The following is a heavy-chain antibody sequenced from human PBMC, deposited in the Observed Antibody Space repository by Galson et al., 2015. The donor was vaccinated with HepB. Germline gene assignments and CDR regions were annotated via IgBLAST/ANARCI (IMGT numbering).Heavy chain of an antibody. V-gene: IGHV4-31*03. CDR2: IYYSGST. Sequence: TLSLTCTVSGGSISSGGYYWSWIRQHPGKGLEWIGYIYYSGSTYYNPSLKSRVTISVDTSKNQFSLKLSSVTAADTAVYYCARGHDYGDYDHDAFDIWGQGTMVTVSS. D-gene: IGHD4-17*01. CDR3: ARGHDYGDYDHDAFDI. J-gene: IGHJ3*02. CDR1: GGSISSGGYY.